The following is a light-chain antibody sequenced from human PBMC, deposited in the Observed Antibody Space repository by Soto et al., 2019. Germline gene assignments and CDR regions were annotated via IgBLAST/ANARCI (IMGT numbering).Light chain of an antibody. CDR2: LEGDGSY. CDR1: SGHSSFI. V-gene: IGLV4-60*02. Sequence: QSVLTQSSSASASLGSSVKLTCTLSSGHSSFIIAWHQQQPGKAPRFLMKLEGDGSYDKGSGVPDRFSGSSSAADRYLTISNLQFEDEADYYCETWDDNTWVFGGGTKLTVL. J-gene: IGLJ3*02. CDR3: ETWDDNTWV.